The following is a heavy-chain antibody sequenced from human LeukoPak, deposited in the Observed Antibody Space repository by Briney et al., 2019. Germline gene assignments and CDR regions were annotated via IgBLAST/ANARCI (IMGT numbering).Heavy chain of an antibody. J-gene: IGHJ6*02. D-gene: IGHD3-16*01. Sequence: GGSLRLSCAASGFTFSSYGMHWVRQAPGKGLEWVAAIWYDGSNKYYADSVKGRFTISRDNSKNTLYLQMNSLRAEDTAVYYCARGPISWGHLMNYYYYYGMDVWGQGTTVTVSS. V-gene: IGHV3-33*01. CDR3: ARGPISWGHLMNYYYYYGMDV. CDR1: GFTFSSYG. CDR2: IWYDGSNK.